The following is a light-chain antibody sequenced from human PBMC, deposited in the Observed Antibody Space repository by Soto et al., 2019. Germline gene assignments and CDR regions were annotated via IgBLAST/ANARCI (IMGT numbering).Light chain of an antibody. CDR2: DTS. CDR3: QLRSTWPF. J-gene: IGKJ4*01. V-gene: IGKV3-11*01. Sequence: EIGLTQSPATLSLSPGERATLACRSSPSVSSYLSWYQQKPGQAPRLLLHDTSNRATGIPARFSGSGSGTDLALTISSLEPEDFAVYDCQLRSTWPFFGGGTKVEI. CDR1: PSVSSY.